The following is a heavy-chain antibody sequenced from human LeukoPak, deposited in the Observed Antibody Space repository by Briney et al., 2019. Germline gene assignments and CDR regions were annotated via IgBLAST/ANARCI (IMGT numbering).Heavy chain of an antibody. Sequence: PSETLSLTCTVSGGSISSGDYYWSWIRQPPGKDLEWIGYIYYSGSTYYNPSLKSRVTISVDTSKNQFSLKLSSVTAADTAVYYCARDSIVGATQFDYWGQGTLVTVSS. V-gene: IGHV4-30-4*08. CDR2: IYYSGST. CDR1: GGSISSGDYY. J-gene: IGHJ4*02. CDR3: ARDSIVGATQFDY. D-gene: IGHD1-26*01.